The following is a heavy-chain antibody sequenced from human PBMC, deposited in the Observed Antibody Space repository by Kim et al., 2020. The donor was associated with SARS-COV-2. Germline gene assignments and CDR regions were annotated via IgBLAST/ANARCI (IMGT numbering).Heavy chain of an antibody. CDR2: ISAYNGNT. CDR3: ARSPLYYDILTGLFDY. J-gene: IGHJ4*02. V-gene: IGHV1-18*01. CDR1: GYTFTSYG. Sequence: ASVKVSCKASGYTFTSYGISWVRQAPGQGLEWMGWISAYNGNTNYAQKLQGRVTMTTDTSTSTAYMELRSLRSDDTAVYYCARSPLYYDILTGLFDYWGQGTLVTVSS. D-gene: IGHD3-9*01.